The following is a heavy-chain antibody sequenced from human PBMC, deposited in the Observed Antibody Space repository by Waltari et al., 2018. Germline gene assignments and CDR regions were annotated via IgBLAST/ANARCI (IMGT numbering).Heavy chain of an antibody. Sequence: QVQLVQSGAEVKKPGASVKVSCKVSGYTLTELSMHWVRQAPGKGLEGMGGFVPEAGETIYAPKFQGRVTMTDDTSTDPAYIELISLRSEDTAVYYCATKGAVVAATPGSFDYWGQGTLVTVSS. CDR2: FVPEAGET. V-gene: IGHV1-24*01. CDR3: ATKGAVVAATPGSFDY. CDR1: GYTLTELS. J-gene: IGHJ4*02. D-gene: IGHD2-15*01.